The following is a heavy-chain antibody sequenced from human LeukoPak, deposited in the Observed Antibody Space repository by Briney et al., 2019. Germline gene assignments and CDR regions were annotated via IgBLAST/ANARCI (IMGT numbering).Heavy chain of an antibody. CDR2: IYYSGST. D-gene: IGHD3-3*01. J-gene: IGHJ5*02. CDR1: GGSISSYY. CDR3: ARRLSDFWSGSKYNWFDP. Sequence: SETLSLTCTVSGGSISSYYWSWIRQPPGKGLEWIGYIYYSGSTYYNPSLKSRVTISVDTSKNQFSLKLSSVTAADTAVYYCARRLSDFWSGSKYNWFDPWGQGTLVTVSS. V-gene: IGHV4-59*08.